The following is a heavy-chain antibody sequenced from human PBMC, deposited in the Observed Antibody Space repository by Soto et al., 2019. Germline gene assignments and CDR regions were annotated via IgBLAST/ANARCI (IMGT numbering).Heavy chain of an antibody. CDR1: GGSIDSYY. D-gene: IGHD3-16*02. Sequence: SETLSLTCTIFGGSIDSYYWSWIRQAPGKGLEWIGHISDRGTTTYNPSLGSRVTISVDTSRNLFSLKLSSVTVADTAVYFCARDRWTSRANWLDPWGPGTLVTVSS. J-gene: IGHJ5*02. CDR2: ISDRGTT. V-gene: IGHV4-59*12. CDR3: ARDRWTSRANWLDP.